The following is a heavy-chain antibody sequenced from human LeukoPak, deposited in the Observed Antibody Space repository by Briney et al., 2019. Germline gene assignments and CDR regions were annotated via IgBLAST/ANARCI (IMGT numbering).Heavy chain of an antibody. CDR2: FDPEDGET. CDR1: GYTLTELS. V-gene: IGHV1-24*01. D-gene: IGHD6-6*01. Sequence: ASVKVSCKVSGYTLTELSMHWVRQAPGKGLEWMGGFDPEDGETIYAQKFQGRVTMTEDTSTDTAYMELSSLRSEDTAVYYCATGVAARPKAGWFDPWGQGTLVTVSS. CDR3: ATGVAARPKAGWFDP. J-gene: IGHJ5*02.